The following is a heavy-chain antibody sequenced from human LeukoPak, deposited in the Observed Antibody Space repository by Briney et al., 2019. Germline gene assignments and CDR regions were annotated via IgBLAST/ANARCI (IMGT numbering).Heavy chain of an antibody. Sequence: GGSLRLSCAASGFTFSSYTMSWVRQAPGKGLEWVSAISGSGGSTYYADSVKGQFTISRDNSKNTLYLQMNSLRAEDTAVYYCAKDRRWLQTTYDAFDIWGQGTMVTVSS. CDR3: AKDRRWLQTTYDAFDI. D-gene: IGHD5-24*01. CDR2: ISGSGGST. CDR1: GFTFSSYT. V-gene: IGHV3-23*01. J-gene: IGHJ3*02.